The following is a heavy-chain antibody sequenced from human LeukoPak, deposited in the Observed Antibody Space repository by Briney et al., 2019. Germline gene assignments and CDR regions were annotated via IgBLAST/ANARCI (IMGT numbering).Heavy chain of an antibody. CDR1: GYTFTGYY. CDR3: ARDLRGRSGGYDFDY. Sequence: ASVKVSCKASGYTFTGYYMHWVRQAPGQGLEWMRWINPNSGGTNYAQKFQGRVTITRDTSISTAYMGLSRLRSDDTGVYYCARDLRGRSGGYDFDYWGQGTLVTVSS. J-gene: IGHJ4*02. CDR2: INPNSGGT. V-gene: IGHV1-2*02. D-gene: IGHD5-12*01.